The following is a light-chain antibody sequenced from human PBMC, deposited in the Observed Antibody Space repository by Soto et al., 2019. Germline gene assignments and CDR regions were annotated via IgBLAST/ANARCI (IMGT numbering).Light chain of an antibody. CDR3: QQYETFSGT. CDR1: QGINTF. J-gene: IGKJ1*01. V-gene: IGKV1-9*01. Sequence: IQLTQSPSPLSASVGDRVTITCRASQGINTFLAWYQQKAGKAPKLLIYAASTLQSGVPSRFSGSGSGTKFTLAIASLQPDDFATYYCQQYETFSGTFGPGTKVDI. CDR2: AAS.